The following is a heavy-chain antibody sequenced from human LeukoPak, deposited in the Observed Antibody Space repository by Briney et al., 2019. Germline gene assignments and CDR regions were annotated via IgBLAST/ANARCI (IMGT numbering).Heavy chain of an antibody. J-gene: IGHJ4*02. CDR1: GFTVSSSY. CDR2: VNTDGSST. Sequence: GGSLRLSCAASGFTVSSSYMSWVRQAPGKGLVWVSRVNTDGSSTSYADSVKGRFTISRDNAKNTLYLQMNSLRGEDTAVYYCARDAYIPGPIDYWGQGTLVTVSS. D-gene: IGHD1/OR15-1a*01. V-gene: IGHV3-74*01. CDR3: ARDAYIPGPIDY.